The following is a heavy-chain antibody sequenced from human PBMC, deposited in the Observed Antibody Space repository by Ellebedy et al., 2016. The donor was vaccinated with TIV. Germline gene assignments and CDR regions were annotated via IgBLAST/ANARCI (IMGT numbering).Heavy chain of an antibody. CDR3: ARRIPAAGIGH. Sequence: SETLSLXXAVYGGSFSGYYWTWIRQSPGKGLEWIGEINHSGSTNYNPSLKSRVTISVDTSKNQFSLKVRSVTAADTAVYYCARRIPAAGIGHWGQGTRVTVSS. J-gene: IGHJ4*02. CDR1: GGSFSGYY. CDR2: INHSGST. D-gene: IGHD6-13*01. V-gene: IGHV4-34*01.